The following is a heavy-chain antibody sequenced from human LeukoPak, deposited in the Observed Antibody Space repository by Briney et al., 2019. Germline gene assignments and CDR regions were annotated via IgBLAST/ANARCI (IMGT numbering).Heavy chain of an antibody. V-gene: IGHV4-59*01. Sequence: PSETLSLTCTVSGGSISSYYWSWIRQPPGKGLEWIGYGFYTGSTNYNPSLKSRVTISVDTSNNQFSLNLSSVTAADTAVYYCASEYCSSTSCYFDYWGQGNLVTVSS. CDR2: GFYTGST. J-gene: IGHJ4*02. CDR1: GGSISSYY. D-gene: IGHD2-2*01. CDR3: ASEYCSSTSCYFDY.